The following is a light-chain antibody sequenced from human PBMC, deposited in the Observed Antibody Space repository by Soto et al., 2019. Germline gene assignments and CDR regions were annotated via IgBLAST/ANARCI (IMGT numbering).Light chain of an antibody. V-gene: IGKV2-28*01. CDR1: QSLLHSNGYNF. CDR3: MQALQTPWT. CDR2: SGS. J-gene: IGKJ1*01. Sequence: DIVMTQSTLSLPVTPGEPASISCRTSQSLLHSNGYNFLDWYLQKPGQSPQLLVYSGSNRASGDPDRFSGSGSGTDFKLKISRVEAEDVGLYYCMQALQTPWTFGQGTKVEIK.